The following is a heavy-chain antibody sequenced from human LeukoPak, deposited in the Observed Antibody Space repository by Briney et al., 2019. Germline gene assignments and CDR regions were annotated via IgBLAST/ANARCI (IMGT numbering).Heavy chain of an antibody. CDR3: ARASNSGYDLNWFDP. D-gene: IGHD5-12*01. CDR1: GFTFSSYS. J-gene: IGHJ5*02. CDR2: ISSSSSYI. V-gene: IGHV3-21*01. Sequence: TGGSLRLSCAASGFTFSSYSMNWVRQAPGKGLEWVSSISSSSSYIYYADSVKGRFTISRDNAKNSLYLQMNSLRAEDTAVYYCARASNSGYDLNWFDPWGQGTLVTVSS.